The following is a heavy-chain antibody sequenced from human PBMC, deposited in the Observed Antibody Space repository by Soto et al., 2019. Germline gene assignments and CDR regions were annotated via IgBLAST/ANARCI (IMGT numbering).Heavy chain of an antibody. CDR1: GGSISSSDYY. CDR2: VYYSGST. CDR3: ARQTGGFGYYFDY. J-gene: IGHJ4*02. D-gene: IGHD3-16*01. Sequence: QLQLQESGPGLVKPSETLSLTCIVSGGSISSSDYYWGWVRQPPGKGLEWIGAVYYSGSTYYNPSLTGRVTISVDTSTNQFSLNLRSVTAADTAVYYCARQTGGFGYYFDYWGQGALVTVSS. V-gene: IGHV4-39*01.